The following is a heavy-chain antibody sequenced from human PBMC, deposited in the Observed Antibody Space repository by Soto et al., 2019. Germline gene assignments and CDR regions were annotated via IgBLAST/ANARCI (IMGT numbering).Heavy chain of an antibody. D-gene: IGHD3-22*01. CDR1: GYTFISYG. Sequence: GASVNVSCKASGYTFISYGISWVRQAPGQGLEGMGWISAYNGNTNYAQKLQGRFNITTDTYTSTAYMELRSLCSGGTAVYYYASDYCYSSGFSRGQGTLVSVSS. CDR2: ISAYNGNT. V-gene: IGHV1-18*01. J-gene: IGHJ4*02. CDR3: ASDYCYSSGFS.